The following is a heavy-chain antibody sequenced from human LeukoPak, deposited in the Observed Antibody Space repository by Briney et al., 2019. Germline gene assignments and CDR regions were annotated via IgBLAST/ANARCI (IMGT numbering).Heavy chain of an antibody. CDR1: GFIFSDYA. CDR2: ISGRGTHI. Sequence: PGGSLRLSCAASGFIFSDYAMTWVRQAPGKGLEWVSSISGRGTHIYYADSVKGRFTISRDNAQNPLYLKMNSPRADDAAVYAWARGVGTAFGTYYYYMDVWGKRATVTVSS. CDR3: ARGVGTAFGTYYYYMDV. D-gene: IGHD1/OR15-1a*01. J-gene: IGHJ6*03. V-gene: IGHV3-21*01.